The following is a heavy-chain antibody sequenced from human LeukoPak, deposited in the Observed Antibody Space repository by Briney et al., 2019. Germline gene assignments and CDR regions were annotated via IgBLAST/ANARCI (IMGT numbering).Heavy chain of an antibody. J-gene: IGHJ3*02. CDR2: IYYGGST. D-gene: IGHD3-10*01. V-gene: IGHV4-59*01. CDR1: GGSISSYY. Sequence: SETLSLTCAVSGGSISSYYWRWIRQPPGEGLWWMGYIYYGGSTNYNPSLKSRVTISVDTSKNQFSLKLSSVTAADTAVYYCARGAVLLWCGGVPGNAFDIWGQGTMVTVSS. CDR3: ARGAVLLWCGGVPGNAFDI.